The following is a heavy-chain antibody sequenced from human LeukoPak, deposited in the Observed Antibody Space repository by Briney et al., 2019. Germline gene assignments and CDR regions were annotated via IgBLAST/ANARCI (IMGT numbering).Heavy chain of an antibody. D-gene: IGHD3-10*01. V-gene: IGHV3-74*01. CDR2: ISGDGSIT. Sequence: GGSLRLSXAASGFTFSSYWMHWVRQAPGKGLVWVSRISGDGSITNYEDSVRGRFTISRDNAKNTVYLQMNSLRGEDTAAYYCARDPSLFGGWFDPWGQGTLVTVSS. CDR1: GFTFSSYW. J-gene: IGHJ5*02. CDR3: ARDPSLFGGWFDP.